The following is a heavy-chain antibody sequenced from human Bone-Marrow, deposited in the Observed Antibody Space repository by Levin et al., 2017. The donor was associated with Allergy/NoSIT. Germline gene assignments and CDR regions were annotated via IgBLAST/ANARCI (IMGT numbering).Heavy chain of an antibody. CDR1: GFIFGSYA. Sequence: PGGSLRLSCAASGFIFGSYAMTWVRQTPGKGLEWVSSLTGSGTSTYYLDSVKGRFTISRDNSKNTVYLQMNSLTAEDTAIYYCAKGPVFGPHDPFDVWGQGTMVTVSS. D-gene: IGHD3-10*01. J-gene: IGHJ3*01. CDR2: LTGSGTST. V-gene: IGHV3-23*01. CDR3: AKGPVFGPHDPFDV.